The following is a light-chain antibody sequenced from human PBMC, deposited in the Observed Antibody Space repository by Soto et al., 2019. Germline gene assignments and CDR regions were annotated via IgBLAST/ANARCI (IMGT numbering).Light chain of an antibody. CDR2: TAS. J-gene: IGKJ1*01. CDR3: QHYNSDSRRT. CDR1: QSISHW. V-gene: IGKV1-5*03. Sequence: DIQMTQSPSTLSASVGDRVTITCRASQSISHWLAWYQQKAGKAPKLLIYTASTLGSGVPSRFSGSGYATEFTLTITGLQPEDFSPYYYQHYNSDSRRTFGPGTRVDMK.